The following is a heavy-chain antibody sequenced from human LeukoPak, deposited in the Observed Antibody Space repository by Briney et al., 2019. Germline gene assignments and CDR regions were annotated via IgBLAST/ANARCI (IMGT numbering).Heavy chain of an antibody. V-gene: IGHV3-21*01. CDR1: GFTFSSYS. Sequence: GGSLRLSCAASGFTFSSYSMNWVRQAPGKGLEWVSSISSSSSYIYYADSVKGRFTISRDNAKNSLYLQMNSLRAEDTAVYYCARDLLNWNYRGWFDPWGQGTLVTVSS. CDR2: ISSSSSYI. J-gene: IGHJ5*02. CDR3: ARDLLNWNYRGWFDP. D-gene: IGHD1-7*01.